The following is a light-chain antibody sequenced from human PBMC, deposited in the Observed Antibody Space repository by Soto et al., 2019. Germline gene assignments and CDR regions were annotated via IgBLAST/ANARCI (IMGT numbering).Light chain of an antibody. V-gene: IGKV1-9*01. CDR3: QQLDRYPFT. Sequence: DIQMTQSPSTLSASVGDRVTITCRASLGISTYLAWYQQKPGKVPRLLIYSASTLQSGVPSRFSGSGSGTEFTLTISSLQPEDFASYYCQQLDRYPFTFGGGTKVDI. J-gene: IGKJ4*01. CDR1: LGISTY. CDR2: SAS.